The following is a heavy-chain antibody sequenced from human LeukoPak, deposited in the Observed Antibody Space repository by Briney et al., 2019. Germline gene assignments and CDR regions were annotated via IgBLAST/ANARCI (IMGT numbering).Heavy chain of an antibody. CDR1: GYTFTSYA. CDR3: ARRSSSSGYYYWDYYFDY. D-gene: IGHD3-22*01. Sequence: GASAKVSCKASGYTFTSYAMSWVRQAPGQGLEWMGWINTNTGNPTYAQGFTGRFVFSLDTSVSTAYLQISSLKAEDTAVYYCARRSSSSGYYYWDYYFDYWGQGTLVTVSS. CDR2: INTNTGNP. J-gene: IGHJ4*02. V-gene: IGHV7-4-1*02.